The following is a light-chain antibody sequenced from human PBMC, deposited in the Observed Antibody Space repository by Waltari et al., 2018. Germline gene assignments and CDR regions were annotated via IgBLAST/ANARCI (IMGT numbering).Light chain of an antibody. Sequence: QLVLTQSPSPSPSPGSSVQLTSPLTRRPSCSAFAWHQQQPEKGPRYLMKLNSDGSHSKGDGIPDRFSGSSSGAERYLTISSLQSEDEADYYCQTWGTGVFGGGTKLTVL. V-gene: IGLV4-69*01. J-gene: IGLJ2*01. CDR1: RRPSCSA. CDR2: LNSDGSH. CDR3: QTWGTGV.